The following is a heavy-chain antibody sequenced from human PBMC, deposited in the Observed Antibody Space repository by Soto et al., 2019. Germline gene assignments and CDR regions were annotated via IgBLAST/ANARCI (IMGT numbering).Heavy chain of an antibody. CDR1: GGTISSYA. CDR2: IIPIFGTA. D-gene: IGHD2-15*01. CDR3: ARFPCGGGSCYSGWFDP. J-gene: IGHJ5*02. Sequence: QVQLVQSGAEVKKPGSSVNVSCKPSGGTISSYAISWLRQAPAQGLEWMGGIIPIFGTANYAQKFQGRVTITADESTATAYMELSSLRSEDTAVYYCARFPCGGGSCYSGWFDPCGQGTLVTVSS. V-gene: IGHV1-69*01.